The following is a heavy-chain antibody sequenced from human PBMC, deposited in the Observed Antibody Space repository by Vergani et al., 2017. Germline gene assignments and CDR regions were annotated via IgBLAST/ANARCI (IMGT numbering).Heavy chain of an antibody. Sequence: QVQLVESGGGVVQPGRSLRLSCAASGFTFSSYAMHWVRQAPGKGLEWVAVISYDGSNKYYADSVKGRFTISRDNSKNTLYLQMNSLRAEDTAVYYCARDLRIQLWLQGSGGFDYWGQGTLVTVSS. J-gene: IGHJ4*02. CDR1: GFTFSSYA. CDR3: ARDLRIQLWLQGSGGFDY. D-gene: IGHD5-18*01. CDR2: ISYDGSNK. V-gene: IGHV3-30-3*01.